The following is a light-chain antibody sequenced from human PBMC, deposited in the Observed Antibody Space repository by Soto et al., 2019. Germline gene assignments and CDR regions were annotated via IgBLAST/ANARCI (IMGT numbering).Light chain of an antibody. CDR2: GAS. J-gene: IGKJ4*01. Sequence: EIVLTQSPATLSLSPGERATLSCRASQSVSGYLAWYQEKPGQAPRLLIFGASHRATGIPARFSGGGSGTDFTLSISSLEPEDFAVYYCQQRSTWPLTFGGGTKVEIK. CDR1: QSVSGY. V-gene: IGKV3-11*01. CDR3: QQRSTWPLT.